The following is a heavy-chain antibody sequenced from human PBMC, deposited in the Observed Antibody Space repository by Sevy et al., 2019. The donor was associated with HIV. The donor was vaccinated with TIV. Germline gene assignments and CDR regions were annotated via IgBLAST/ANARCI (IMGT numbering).Heavy chain of an antibody. Sequence: GGSLRLSCAASGFTFSSYAMSWVRQAPGKGLEWVSAISGSGGSTYYADSVKGRFTISRDNSKNTLYLQINSLRAEDTAVYYCAKVIYDSSGYLDYWGQGTLVTVSS. D-gene: IGHD3-22*01. CDR2: ISGSGGST. V-gene: IGHV3-23*01. CDR3: AKVIYDSSGYLDY. CDR1: GFTFSSYA. J-gene: IGHJ4*02.